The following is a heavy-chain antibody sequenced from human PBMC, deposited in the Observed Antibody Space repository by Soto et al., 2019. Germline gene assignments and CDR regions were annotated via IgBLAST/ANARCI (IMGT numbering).Heavy chain of an antibody. J-gene: IGHJ6*02. CDR1: GGTFSSYA. D-gene: IGHD6-6*01. CDR3: ASRSSGSIAAPTKRYYYGMDV. Sequence: QVQLMQSGAEVKKPGSSVKVSCKASGGTFSSYAISWVRQAHGQGLEWMGGMIPIFGTANYAQKFQGRVTITANESTSTAYMELGSLRSEDTAVYYCASRSSGSIAAPTKRYYYGMDVWGQGTTVTVSS. CDR2: MIPIFGTA. V-gene: IGHV1-69*01.